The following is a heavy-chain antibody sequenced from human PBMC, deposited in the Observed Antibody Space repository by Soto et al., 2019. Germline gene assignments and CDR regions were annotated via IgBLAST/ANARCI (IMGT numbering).Heavy chain of an antibody. V-gene: IGHV3-48*03. J-gene: IGHJ3*01. D-gene: IGHD6-19*01. Sequence: GRSLRLSWAASGFSFTNFEMNWGRQAPGKGLEWVAYISAHSGNTIYYADSVRGRFTISRDNAKNSLYLQMNSLRAEDTSVYYCARDRWKSGCHPGLFDFWSQRSAVIVSS. CDR2: ISAHSGNTI. CDR3: ARDRWKSGCHPGLFDF. CDR1: GFSFTNFE.